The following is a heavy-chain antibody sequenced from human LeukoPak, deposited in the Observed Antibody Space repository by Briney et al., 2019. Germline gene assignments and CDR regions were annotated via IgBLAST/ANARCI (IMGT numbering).Heavy chain of an antibody. CDR1: GFTFSSYW. D-gene: IGHD6-19*01. J-gene: IGHJ4*02. V-gene: IGHV3-74*01. Sequence: GGSLRLSCAATGFTFSSYWMHWVRQAPGKGPVWLARINSDGYSISYADSVKGRFTISRDNTKKTLYLQMNTLRAEDTAMYYCARAIAEAGTDSWGQGTLVTVPS. CDR2: INSDGYSI. CDR3: ARAIAEAGTDS.